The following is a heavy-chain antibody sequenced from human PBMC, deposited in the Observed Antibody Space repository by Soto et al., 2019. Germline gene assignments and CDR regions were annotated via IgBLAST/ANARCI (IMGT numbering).Heavy chain of an antibody. CDR1: GGSISSGGYC. V-gene: IGHV4-31*03. CDR3: ARVHASGYYYLVFDY. D-gene: IGHD3-22*01. J-gene: IGHJ4*02. Sequence: PSEALSLTCTVSGGSISSGGYCWSWIRQHPGKGLEWIGYIYYSGSTYYNPSLKSRVTISVDTSKNQFSLKLSSVTAADTAVYYCARVHASGYYYLVFDYWGQGTLVTVSS. CDR2: IYYSGST.